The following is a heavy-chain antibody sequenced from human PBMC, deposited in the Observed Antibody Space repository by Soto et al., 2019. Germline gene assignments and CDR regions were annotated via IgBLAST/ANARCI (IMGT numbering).Heavy chain of an antibody. V-gene: IGHV3-33*01. CDR2: IWYDGSNK. Sequence: QVQLVESGGGVVQPGRSLRLSCAASEFTFSSYGMHWVRQAPGKGLEWVAVIWYDGSNKYYADSVKGRFTISRDNSKNTLYLQMNSLRAEDTAVYYCARGGPGYWGQGTLVTVSS. CDR1: EFTFSSYG. CDR3: ARGGPGY. J-gene: IGHJ4*02.